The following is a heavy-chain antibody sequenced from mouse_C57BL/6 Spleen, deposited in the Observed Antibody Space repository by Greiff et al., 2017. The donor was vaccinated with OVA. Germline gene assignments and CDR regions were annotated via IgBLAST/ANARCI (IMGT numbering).Heavy chain of an antibody. CDR3: ARDGSRGLAY. CDR2: INPRNGGT. V-gene: IGHV1-53*01. Sequence: QVQLQQPGPELVKPGASVKLSCKASGYTFTSYWMHWVKQRPGQGLEWIGHINPRNGGTNYNEKFKSKATLTVDNSSSTAYMQLSSLTSVYAAVYYCARDGSRGLAYWGQGTLVTVSA. J-gene: IGHJ3*01. CDR1: GYTFTSYW. D-gene: IGHD1-1*01.